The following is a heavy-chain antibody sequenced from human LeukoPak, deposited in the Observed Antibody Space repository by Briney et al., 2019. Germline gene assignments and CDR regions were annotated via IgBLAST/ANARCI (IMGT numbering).Heavy chain of an antibody. CDR1: GFTFSTYW. CDR3: GRAKNSWSDSVPDY. D-gene: IGHD3-22*01. V-gene: IGHV3-74*01. J-gene: IGHJ4*02. CDR2: INIDGSST. Sequence: QAGGSLRLSCAASGFTFSTYWMHWVRQAPWKGLVWVSRINIDGSSTYYADSVKGRFTISRDNAKNTLSLQMNSLRAEDTAVYYCGRAKNSWSDSVPDYWGQGTLVTVSS.